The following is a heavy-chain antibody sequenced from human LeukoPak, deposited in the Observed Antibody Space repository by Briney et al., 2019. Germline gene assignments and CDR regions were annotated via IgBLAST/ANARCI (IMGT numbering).Heavy chain of an antibody. J-gene: IGHJ4*02. CDR2: IYYSGST. CDR1: GGSISSGDYY. Sequence: PSETLSLTCTVSGGSISSGDYYWSWIRQPPGKGLEWIGYIYYSGSTYYNPSLKSRVTISVDTSKNQFSLKLSSVTAADTDVYYCAREGSSSKGFDYWGQGTLVTVSS. CDR3: AREGSSSKGFDY. D-gene: IGHD6-6*01. V-gene: IGHV4-30-4*08.